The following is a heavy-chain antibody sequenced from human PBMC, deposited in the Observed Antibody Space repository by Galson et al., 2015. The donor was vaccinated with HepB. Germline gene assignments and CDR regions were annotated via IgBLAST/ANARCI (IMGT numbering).Heavy chain of an antibody. CDR3: ARDTEEFYSRGDPGYFDY. Sequence: SETLSLTCTVSGGSISSYYWSWIRQPAGKGLEWIGRIYTSGSTNYNPSLKSRVTMSVDTSKNQFSLKLSSVTAADTAVYYCARDTEEFYSRGDPGYFDYWGQGTLVTVSS. J-gene: IGHJ4*02. V-gene: IGHV4-4*07. CDR2: IYTSGST. CDR1: GGSISSYY. D-gene: IGHD4-17*01.